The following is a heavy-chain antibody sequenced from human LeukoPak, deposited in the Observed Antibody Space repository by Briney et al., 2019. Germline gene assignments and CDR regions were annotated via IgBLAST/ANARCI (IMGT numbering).Heavy chain of an antibody. V-gene: IGHV4-38-2*02. Sequence: PSETLSLTCTVSGYSISSGYYWGWIRQPPGKGLEWIGSIYHSGSTYYNPSLKSRVTISVDTSKNQFSLKLSSVTAADTAVYYCARKGSGSRDWGQGTLVTVSS. CDR2: IYHSGST. CDR3: ARKGSGSRD. J-gene: IGHJ4*02. D-gene: IGHD3-10*01. CDR1: GYSISSGYY.